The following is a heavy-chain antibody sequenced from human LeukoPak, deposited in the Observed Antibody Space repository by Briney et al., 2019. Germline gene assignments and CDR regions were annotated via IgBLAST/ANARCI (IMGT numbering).Heavy chain of an antibody. V-gene: IGHV4-30-4*01. CDR2: IYYSGST. Sequence: TLSLTCTVSGGSISSGDYYWSWIRQPPGKGLEWIGYIYYSGSTYYNPSLKSRVTISVDTSKNQFSLKLSSVTAAGTAVYYCASSYGGELQADYWGQGTLVTVSS. D-gene: IGHD4/OR15-4a*01. J-gene: IGHJ4*02. CDR3: ASSYGGELQADY. CDR1: GGSISSGDYY.